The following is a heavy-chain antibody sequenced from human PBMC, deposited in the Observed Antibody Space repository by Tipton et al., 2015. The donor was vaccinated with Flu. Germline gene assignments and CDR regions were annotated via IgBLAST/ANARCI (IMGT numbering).Heavy chain of an antibody. D-gene: IGHD3-10*01. CDR1: GFTFSSFW. V-gene: IGHV3-74*01. CDR2: ISHDGSST. Sequence: SLRLSCTASGFTFSSFWMHWVRQAPGKGLVWVSRISHDGSSTNYADSVKGRFTISRDNAKNTLYLQMSSLRAEDTSVYYCARDLGVRGLINYWGQGTLVTVPP. CDR3: ARDLGVRGLINY. J-gene: IGHJ4*02.